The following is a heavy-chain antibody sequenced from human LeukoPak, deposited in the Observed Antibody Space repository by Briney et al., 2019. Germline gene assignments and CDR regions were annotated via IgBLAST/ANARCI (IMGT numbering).Heavy chain of an antibody. V-gene: IGHV4-59*12. D-gene: IGHD3-16*01. Sequence: PSETLSLTCSVSGGSMNDYYCTWIRQPPGKGLEWIGNVYYSGSTDSNPSLKSRLTMSVDTSKNQFSMKLNSVTAADTAVYYCAKSGDYLWDYWGQGTLVTVSS. CDR2: VYYSGST. CDR3: AKSGDYLWDY. J-gene: IGHJ4*02. CDR1: GGSMNDYY.